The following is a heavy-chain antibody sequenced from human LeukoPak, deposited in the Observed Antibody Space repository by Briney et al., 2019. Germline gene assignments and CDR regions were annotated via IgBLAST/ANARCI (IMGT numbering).Heavy chain of an antibody. Sequence: ASVKVPCKASGYTFTSYYMHWVRQAPGQGLEWMGIINPSGGSTNYAQKFQGRVTMTRDTSTSTVYMELSSLRSEDTAVYYCARSIVVVVAATPDGMDVWGQGTTVTVSS. CDR1: GYTFTSYY. CDR3: ARSIVVVVAATPDGMDV. D-gene: IGHD2-15*01. CDR2: INPSGGST. J-gene: IGHJ6*02. V-gene: IGHV1-46*01.